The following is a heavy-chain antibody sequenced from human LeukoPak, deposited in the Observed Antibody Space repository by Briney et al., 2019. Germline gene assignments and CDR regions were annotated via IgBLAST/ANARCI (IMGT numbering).Heavy chain of an antibody. CDR1: GSSFTTYW. CDR2: IYPADSST. Sequence: GESLTIACKASGSSFTTYWIGWVRQAPGKGLEWMGIIYPADSSTEYSPSFQGQVAISVDKSVNTAYLQWSRMKASDTAMYYCATRGRSGWYVAIDYWGPGALVTVSS. D-gene: IGHD6-19*01. V-gene: IGHV5-51*01. CDR3: ATRGRSGWYVAIDY. J-gene: IGHJ4*02.